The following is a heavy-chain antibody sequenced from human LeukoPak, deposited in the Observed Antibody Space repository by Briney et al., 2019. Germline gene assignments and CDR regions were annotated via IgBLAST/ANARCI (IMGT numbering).Heavy chain of an antibody. CDR3: AREYSDILTGYYLFDS. V-gene: IGHV4-31*01. D-gene: IGHD3-9*01. CDR1: GGSINSGVYY. Sequence: SQTLSLTCTVSGGSINSGVYYWSWIRQYPGKGLEWIGSIFYSGSTYYNPSLKSQFTISVDTSKNQFSLKLGSVTAADTAFYYCAREYSDILTGYYLFDSWGQGTLVTVSS. J-gene: IGHJ4*02. CDR2: IFYSGST.